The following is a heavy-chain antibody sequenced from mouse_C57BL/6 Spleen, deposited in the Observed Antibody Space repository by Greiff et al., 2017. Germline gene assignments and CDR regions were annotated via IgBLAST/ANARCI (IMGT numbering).Heavy chain of an antibody. V-gene: IGHV5-17*01. CDR2: ISSGSSTI. J-gene: IGHJ2*01. CDR1: GFTFSDYG. CDR3: ARGGDGGVYYFDY. D-gene: IGHD3-3*01. Sequence: EVKLMESGGGLVKPGGSLKLSCAASGFTFSDYGMHWVRQAPEKGLEWVAYISSGSSTIYYADTVKGRFTISRDNAKNTLYLQMTRLGSEDTAMDYCARGGDGGVYYFDYWGQGTTLTVSS.